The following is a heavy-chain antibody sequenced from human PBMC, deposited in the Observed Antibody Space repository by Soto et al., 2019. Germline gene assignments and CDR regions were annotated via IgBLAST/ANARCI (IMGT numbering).Heavy chain of an antibody. J-gene: IGHJ4*02. CDR1: GFTFDDYS. D-gene: IGHD2-21*02. CDR2: ISWDGSTT. V-gene: IGHV3-43*01. CDR3: AKAYHHIIVGTALIDY. Sequence: GGSLRLSCAASGFTFDDYSMHWVRQAPGKGLEWVSLISWDGSTTYYADSVKGRFTISRDNSKDSLYLQMNSLRPEDTALYYCAKAYHHIIVGTALIDYWGQGALVTVS.